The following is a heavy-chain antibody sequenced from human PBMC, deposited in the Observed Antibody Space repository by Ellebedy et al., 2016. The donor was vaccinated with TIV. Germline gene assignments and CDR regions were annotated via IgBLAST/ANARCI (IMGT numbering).Heavy chain of an antibody. Sequence: GESLKISCAASAFSFSSYDMHSVRQATGKGLYWVSAIGTAGDTYYSASVKGRFTTSRENSKNSLYLQMNSRRAGDTAVYYCTRATSGFDLWGRGNLVTVSS. CDR2: IGTAGDT. D-gene: IGHD3-10*01. CDR1: AFSFSSYD. V-gene: IGHV3-13*01. J-gene: IGHJ2*01. CDR3: TRATSGFDL.